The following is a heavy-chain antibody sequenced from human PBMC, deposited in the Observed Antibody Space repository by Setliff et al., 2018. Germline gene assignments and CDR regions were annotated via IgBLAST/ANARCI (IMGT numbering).Heavy chain of an antibody. J-gene: IGHJ6*02. D-gene: IGHD5-18*01. Sequence: GESLKISCVVSGFTFSNHGMNWVRQAPGKGLEWVSYINAWGTSKYYADSVKGRFTISRDNAKNSLYLDLNSLRGEDMGVYYCARDGGTAMVKTYYYGLDVWGQGTTVTVSS. V-gene: IGHV3-48*03. CDR2: INAWGTSK. CDR1: GFTFSNHG. CDR3: ARDGGTAMVKTYYYGLDV.